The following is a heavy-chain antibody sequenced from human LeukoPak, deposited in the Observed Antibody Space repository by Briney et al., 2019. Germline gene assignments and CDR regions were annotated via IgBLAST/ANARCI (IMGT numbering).Heavy chain of an antibody. D-gene: IGHD3-9*01. Sequence: ASVKVSCKASGGTFSSYAISWVRQAPGQGLEWMGRIIPILGIANYAQKFQGRVTITADKSTSTAYMELSSLRSEDTAVYYCARLLRYFDWSIPIDFWGQGTLVTVSS. J-gene: IGHJ4*02. CDR1: GGTFSSYA. CDR2: IIPILGIA. CDR3: ARLLRYFDWSIPIDF. V-gene: IGHV1-69*04.